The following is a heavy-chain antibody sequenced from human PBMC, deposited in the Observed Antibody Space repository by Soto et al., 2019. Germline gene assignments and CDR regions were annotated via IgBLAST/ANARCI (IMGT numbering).Heavy chain of an antibody. J-gene: IGHJ3*02. D-gene: IGHD3-22*01. Sequence: EVQLLESGGGLVQPGGSLRLSCAASGFTFSSYAMSWVRQAPGKGLEWVSGISGSGGSTYYADSVKGRFTISRDNSKNTLYLQMNSLGAEDTAVYYCAKEYYYDSSGDDAFDIWGQGTMVTVSS. CDR1: GFTFSSYA. CDR3: AKEYYYDSSGDDAFDI. V-gene: IGHV3-23*01. CDR2: ISGSGGST.